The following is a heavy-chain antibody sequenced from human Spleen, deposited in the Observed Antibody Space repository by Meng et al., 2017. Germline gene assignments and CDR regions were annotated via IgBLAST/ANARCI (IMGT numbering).Heavy chain of an antibody. CDR3: AKGPTLSSSSSY. D-gene: IGHD6-6*01. Sequence: EVQLVESGGGLVQPGGSLRLSCEGSGFTFSDHYMDWVRQAPGKGLEWVSGISGSGASTYHTDSVKGRFTISRDNSKNTLYLQMNSLRAEDTAVYYCAKGPTLSSSSSYWGQGTLVTVSS. CDR2: ISGSGAST. CDR1: GFTFSDHY. V-gene: IGHV3-23*04. J-gene: IGHJ4*02.